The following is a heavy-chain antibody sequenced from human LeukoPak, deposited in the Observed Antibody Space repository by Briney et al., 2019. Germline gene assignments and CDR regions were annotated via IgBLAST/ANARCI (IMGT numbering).Heavy chain of an antibody. Sequence: ASVKVSCKASGYAFTSYAMHWVRQAPGQRLEWMGWINAGNGNTKYSQKFQGRVTITRDTSASTAYMELSSLRSEDTAVYYCAYTMVRGEDYYYGMDVWGQGTTVTVSS. CDR1: GYAFTSYA. CDR3: AYTMVRGEDYYYGMDV. V-gene: IGHV1-3*01. CDR2: INAGNGNT. D-gene: IGHD3-10*01. J-gene: IGHJ6*02.